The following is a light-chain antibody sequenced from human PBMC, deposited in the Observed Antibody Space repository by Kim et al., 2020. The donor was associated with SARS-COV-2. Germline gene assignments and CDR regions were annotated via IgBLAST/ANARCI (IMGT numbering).Light chain of an antibody. J-gene: IGKJ1*01. Sequence: ASVGDSVTITGRASQDIANSLAWYQQKPGTVPKVLIYSASTLQSGVPSRFSGSGSGTEFTLTIGSLQTEDVATYYCQKNNTAPWTFGPGTKVDIK. CDR1: QDIANS. CDR3: QKNNTAPWT. CDR2: SAS. V-gene: IGKV1-27*01.